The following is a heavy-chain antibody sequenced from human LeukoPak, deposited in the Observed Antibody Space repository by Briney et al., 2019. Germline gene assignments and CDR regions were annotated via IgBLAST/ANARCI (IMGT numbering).Heavy chain of an antibody. Sequence: PGGSLRLSCAASGITFSNYWMHWVRQAPGKGLEWVSRINSDGSRITYADSVKGRFTISRDNAKNTLYLQMNSLRVEDTAVYYCASSPVITRDWGQGTLVTASS. CDR1: GITFSNYW. CDR3: ASSPVITRD. V-gene: IGHV3-74*01. CDR2: INSDGSRI. D-gene: IGHD3-22*01. J-gene: IGHJ4*02.